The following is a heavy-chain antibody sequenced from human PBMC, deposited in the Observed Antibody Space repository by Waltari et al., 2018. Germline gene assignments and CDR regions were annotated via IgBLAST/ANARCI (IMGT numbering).Heavy chain of an antibody. J-gene: IGHJ4*02. D-gene: IGHD5-12*01. Sequence: EVQLVESGGGLVQPGGSLRLSCEASGFRVSYNYLSWVRQAPGKGLEWVSVIHAGGSTYYGDSVKGRFTISRDISKNTLYLQMNSLTVDDSAMYFCARAGLGSPSQWLQLFDSWGQGTLVTVSS. CDR1: GFRVSYNY. V-gene: IGHV3-53*01. CDR3: ARAGLGSPSQWLQLFDS. CDR2: IHAGGST.